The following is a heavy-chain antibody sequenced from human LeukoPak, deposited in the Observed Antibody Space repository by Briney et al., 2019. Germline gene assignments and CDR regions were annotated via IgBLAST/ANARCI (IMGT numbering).Heavy chain of an antibody. V-gene: IGHV1-69*01. J-gene: IGHJ3*02. CDR1: GGTFSSYA. CDR2: IIPIFGTA. Sequence: ASVKVSCKASGGTFSSYAISWVRQAPGQGLEWMGGIIPIFGTANYAQKFQGRVTITADESTSTAYMELSSLRSEDTAVYYCARVVPAAPLGLYAFDIWGQGTVVTVSS. D-gene: IGHD2-2*01. CDR3: ARVVPAAPLGLYAFDI.